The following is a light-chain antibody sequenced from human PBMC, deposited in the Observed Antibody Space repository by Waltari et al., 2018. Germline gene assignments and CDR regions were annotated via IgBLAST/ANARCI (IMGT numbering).Light chain of an antibody. J-gene: IGKJ1*01. CDR1: PSVRSSS. CDR3: QQYGSSPT. Sequence: EIVLTQSPGTLSLSPGERATLSRRASPSVRSSSLAWYPQKAGQAPRRLSSGASSRATGIADRFSGSGSGTDFTLTISRLEPEDFAVYDCQQYGSSPTFGQGTKVEIK. V-gene: IGKV3-20*01. CDR2: GAS.